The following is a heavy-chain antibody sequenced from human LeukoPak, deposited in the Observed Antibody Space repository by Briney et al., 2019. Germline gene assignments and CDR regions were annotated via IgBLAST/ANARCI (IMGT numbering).Heavy chain of an antibody. Sequence: KPSETLSLTCAVYGGSFSGYYWSWIRQPPGKGLEWIGEIKHSGSTNYNPSLKSRVTISVDTSKNQFSLKLSSVTAADTAVYYCARVRRWAQWFGDRYYYYGMDVWGQGTTVTVSS. J-gene: IGHJ6*02. CDR3: ARVRRWAQWFGDRYYYYGMDV. D-gene: IGHD3-10*01. CDR2: IKHSGST. V-gene: IGHV4-34*01. CDR1: GGSFSGYY.